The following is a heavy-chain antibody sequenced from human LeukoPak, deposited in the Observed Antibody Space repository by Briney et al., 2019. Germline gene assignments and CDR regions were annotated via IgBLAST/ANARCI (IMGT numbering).Heavy chain of an antibody. D-gene: IGHD3-22*01. CDR2: IYYSGST. CDR1: GGSISSSSYY. V-gene: IGHV4-39*07. J-gene: IGHJ5*02. CDR3: ARSHLPTMIEAWFDP. Sequence: SETLSLTCTVSGGSISSSSYYWGWIRQPPGKGLEWIGSIYYSGSTYYNPSLKSRVTISVDTSKNQFSLKLSSVTAADTAVYYCARSHLPTMIEAWFDPWGQGTLVTVSS.